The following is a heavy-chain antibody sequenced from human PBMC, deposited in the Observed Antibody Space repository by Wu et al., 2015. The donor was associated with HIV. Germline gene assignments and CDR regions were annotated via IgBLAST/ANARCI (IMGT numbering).Heavy chain of an antibody. CDR1: GYTFTSYD. CDR3: ARGFPPYYYDSSGDAFDI. CDR2: MNPNSGNT. D-gene: IGHD3-22*01. V-gene: IGHV1-8*01. J-gene: IGHJ3*02. Sequence: QVQLVQSGAEVKKPGASVKVSCKASGYTFTSYDINWVRQATGQGLEWMGWMNPNSGNTGYAQKFQGRVTMTRNTSISTAYMELSSLRSEDTAVYYCARGFPPYYYDSSGDAFDIWGQGTMVTVSS.